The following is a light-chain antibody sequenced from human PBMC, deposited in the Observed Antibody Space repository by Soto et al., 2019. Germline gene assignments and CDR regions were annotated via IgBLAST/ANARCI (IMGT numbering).Light chain of an antibody. Sequence: QSAPTQPPSASGSPGQSVTISCTGTSSDVGGYKYVSWYQQHPGKAPKLIIYEVNKRPSGVPDRFSGSKSGNTAALTVSGLQAEDEADYYCSSYAGSNDVIFGGGTKPPS. J-gene: IGLJ2*01. CDR1: SSDVGGYKY. V-gene: IGLV2-8*01. CDR2: EVN. CDR3: SSYAGSNDVI.